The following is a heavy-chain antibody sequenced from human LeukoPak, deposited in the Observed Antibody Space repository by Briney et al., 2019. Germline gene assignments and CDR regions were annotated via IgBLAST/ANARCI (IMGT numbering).Heavy chain of an antibody. Sequence: SQTLSLTCTVSGGSISSGGYYWSWIRQHPGKGREWIGYIYYSGSTYYNPSLKSRVTISVDMSKNQFSLKLRSVTAADTAVYYCARYTSMVAFHAHGFDIWGQGTMVTVSS. J-gene: IGHJ3*02. V-gene: IGHV4-31*03. D-gene: IGHD5-18*01. CDR3: ARYTSMVAFHAHGFDI. CDR1: GGSISSGGYY. CDR2: IYYSGST.